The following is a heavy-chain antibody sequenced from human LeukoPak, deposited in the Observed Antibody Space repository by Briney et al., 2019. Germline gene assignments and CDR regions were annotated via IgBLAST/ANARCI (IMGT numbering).Heavy chain of an antibody. Sequence: SETLSLTCTVSGGSISSSSYYWGWIRQPPGKGLEWIGSIYYSGSTYYNPSLKSRVTISVDTSKNQFSLKLSSVTAADTAVYYCARDSSSWVRGTDKSRAFDIWGQGTMVTVSS. CDR3: ARDSSSWVRGTDKSRAFDI. CDR2: IYYSGST. J-gene: IGHJ3*02. V-gene: IGHV4-39*07. D-gene: IGHD6-13*01. CDR1: GGSISSSSYY.